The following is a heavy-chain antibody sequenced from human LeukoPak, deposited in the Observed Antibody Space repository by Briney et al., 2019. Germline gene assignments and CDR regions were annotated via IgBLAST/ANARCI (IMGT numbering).Heavy chain of an antibody. V-gene: IGHV4-39*01. CDR3: ARLGGWLPDY. J-gene: IGHJ4*02. CDR1: GGSISSSSYY. Sequence: KPSETLSLTCTVSGGSISSSSYYWGWIRQPPGTGLEWIGSIYYSGSTYYNPSLKSRVTISVDTSKNQFSLKLSSVTAADTAVYYCARLGGWLPDYWDQGTLVTVSS. D-gene: IGHD6-19*01. CDR2: IYYSGST.